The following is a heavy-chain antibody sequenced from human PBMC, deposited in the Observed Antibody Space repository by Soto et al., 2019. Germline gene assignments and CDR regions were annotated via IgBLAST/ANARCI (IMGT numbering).Heavy chain of an antibody. V-gene: IGHV5-51*01. CDR2: IYPGDSDT. J-gene: IGHJ4*02. D-gene: IGHD2-2*01. CDR3: ARAEEWFVVVDY. CDR1: GGNIAGYG. Sequence: GEPMRICCRGSGGNIAGYGSSWVRQMPGKGLEWMGIIYPGDSDTRYSPSFQGQVTISADKSISTAYLQWSGLRASDTAMYYCARAEEWFVVVDYWGQGTPVTVSS.